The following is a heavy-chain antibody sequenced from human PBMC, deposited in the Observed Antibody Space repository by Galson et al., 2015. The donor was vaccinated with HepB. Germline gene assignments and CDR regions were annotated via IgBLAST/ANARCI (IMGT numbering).Heavy chain of an antibody. J-gene: IGHJ5*02. CDR2: INPKSGDT. Sequence: SVKVSCKASGYTFTDHYFHWVRQAPGQGLEWMGWINPKSGDTKYEQNFQGRVSMARDTSVSLVSMELSSLRSDDTAVYYCARGVGRYCLDAWGQGTLVIVSS. D-gene: IGHD3-10*01. V-gene: IGHV1-2*02. CDR1: GYTFTDHY. CDR3: ARGVGRYCLDA.